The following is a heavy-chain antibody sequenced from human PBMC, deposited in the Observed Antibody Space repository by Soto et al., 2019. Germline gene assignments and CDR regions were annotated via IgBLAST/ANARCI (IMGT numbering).Heavy chain of an antibody. CDR1: GGSISSGDYY. D-gene: IGHD5-12*01. CDR3: ASVEMAKDAFDI. J-gene: IGHJ3*02. V-gene: IGHV4-30-4*02. Sequence: SDTLSLTCSVSGGSISSGDYYWSWIRQPPGKGLEWIGYIYYSGSTYYNPSLKSRVTISVDTSKNQFSLKLSSVTAADTAVYYCASVEMAKDAFDIWGQGTMVTVSS. CDR2: IYYSGST.